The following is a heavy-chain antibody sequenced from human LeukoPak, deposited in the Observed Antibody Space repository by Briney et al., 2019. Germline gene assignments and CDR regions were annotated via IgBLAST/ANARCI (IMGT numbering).Heavy chain of an antibody. J-gene: IGHJ4*02. CDR2: ISAYNGDT. D-gene: IGHD5-12*01. Sequence: GASVKVSCKASGYSSTSYGISWVRQAPGQGLEWMGWISAYNGDTNYAQRFQGRVTKTTDTMTTDTSTSTAYMELRSLRPDDTAVYYCAKRGYSGYDLGWEKYYFDYWGQGTLVTVSS. CDR3: AKRGYSGYDLGWEKYYFDY. V-gene: IGHV1-18*01. CDR1: GYSSTSYG.